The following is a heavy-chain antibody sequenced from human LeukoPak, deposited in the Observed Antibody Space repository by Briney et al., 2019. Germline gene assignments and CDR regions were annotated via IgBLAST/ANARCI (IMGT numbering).Heavy chain of an antibody. V-gene: IGHV4-39*01. CDR2: IYHSGSP. CDR3: ASFGSGASARSYFDD. CDR1: GGSITSSRYY. J-gene: IGHJ4*02. Sequence: SETLSLTCNVSGGSITSSRYYWGWIRQPPGKGLEWVGSIYHSGSPYFNPSLKTRIAISVETSKNQFSLSLSSVTAADTAVYYCASFGSGASARSYFDDWGQGTLVIVSS. D-gene: IGHD1-26*01.